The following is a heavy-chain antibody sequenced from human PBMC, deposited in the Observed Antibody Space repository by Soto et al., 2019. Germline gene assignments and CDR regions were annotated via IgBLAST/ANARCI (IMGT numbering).Heavy chain of an antibody. Sequence: SVKVSCKASGSTFSSYAISWVRQAPGQGLEWMGGIIPIFGTANYAQKFQGRVTITADESTSTAYMELSSLRSEDTAVYYCARVGAARPHYYYYYGMDVWGQGTTVTVSS. J-gene: IGHJ6*02. V-gene: IGHV1-69*13. CDR2: IIPIFGTA. D-gene: IGHD6-6*01. CDR3: ARVGAARPHYYYYYGMDV. CDR1: GSTFSSYA.